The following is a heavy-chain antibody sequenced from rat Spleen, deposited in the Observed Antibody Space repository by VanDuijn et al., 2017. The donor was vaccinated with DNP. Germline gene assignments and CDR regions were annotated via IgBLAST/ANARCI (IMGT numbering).Heavy chain of an antibody. CDR3: ATSSYFGYDYGFAY. CDR1: GFTFGDYA. D-gene: IGHD1-7*01. Sequence: EVQLVESGGGLVQPGNSLKLSCAASGFTFGDYAMAWVRQSPKKGLEWVATIIYDGSSTYYRDSVRGRFTISRDYARSTLYLQMDSLRSEDTATYYCATSSYFGYDYGFAYWGQGTLVTVSS. J-gene: IGHJ3*01. CDR2: IIYDGSST. V-gene: IGHV5S10*01.